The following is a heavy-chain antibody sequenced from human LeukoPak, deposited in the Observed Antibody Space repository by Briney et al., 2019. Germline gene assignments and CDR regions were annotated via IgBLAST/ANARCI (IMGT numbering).Heavy chain of an antibody. D-gene: IGHD3-10*01. V-gene: IGHV4-59*11. CDR1: GASINTHY. Sequence: SETLSLTCTVSGASINTHYWTWIRQPPGQGLEWIGHIFYTGSSSYNPSLKSRVTISLDRPNKQFSLRPTSVTAADTAVYYCARAGPWQIDPWGQGTLVTVSS. CDR3: ARAGPWQIDP. CDR2: IFYTGSS. J-gene: IGHJ5*02.